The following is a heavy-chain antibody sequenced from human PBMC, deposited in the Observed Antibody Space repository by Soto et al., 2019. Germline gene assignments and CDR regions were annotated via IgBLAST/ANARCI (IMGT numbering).Heavy chain of an antibody. CDR2: INHSGST. D-gene: IGHD2-21*01. V-gene: IGHV4-34*01. Sequence: PSETLSLTCAVYGGSFSGYYWSWIRQPPGKGLERIGEINHSGSTNYNPSLKSRVTISVDTSKNQFSLNLSSVTAADTAVYYCARGTYCGGDCYSSYFDSWSQETLVTVSS. CDR3: ARGTYCGGDCYSSYFDS. CDR1: GGSFSGYY. J-gene: IGHJ4*01.